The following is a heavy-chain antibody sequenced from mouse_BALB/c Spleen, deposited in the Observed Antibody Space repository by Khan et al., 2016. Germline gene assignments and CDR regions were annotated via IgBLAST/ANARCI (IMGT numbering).Heavy chain of an antibody. CDR1: GYSITSDYA. CDR2: ISYSGST. CDR3: ARGLLWRYCVAY. D-gene: IGHD1-1*02. V-gene: IGHV3-2*02. J-gene: IGHJ3*01. Sequence: EVQLQESGPGLVKPSQSLSLTCTVTGYSITSDYAWNWIRQFPGNKLEWMGYISYSGSTSYNPSLKSRISITRDTSKNQSFLQLNSVTTEDTATYYYARGLLWRYCVAYWGQGTLVTVSA.